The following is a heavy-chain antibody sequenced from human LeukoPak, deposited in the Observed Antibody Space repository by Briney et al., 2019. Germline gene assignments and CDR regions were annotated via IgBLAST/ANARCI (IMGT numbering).Heavy chain of an antibody. D-gene: IGHD3-10*01. Sequence: SETLSLTCTVSGGSISSHYWSWIPQPPGKGLEWIGYIYYSGSTNYNPSLKSRVTISVDTSKNQFSLKLSSVTAADTAVYYCARGGRYYGSGSYWAINFDYWGQGTLVTVSS. CDR1: GGSISSHY. CDR2: IYYSGST. J-gene: IGHJ4*02. V-gene: IGHV4-59*11. CDR3: ARGGRYYGSGSYWAINFDY.